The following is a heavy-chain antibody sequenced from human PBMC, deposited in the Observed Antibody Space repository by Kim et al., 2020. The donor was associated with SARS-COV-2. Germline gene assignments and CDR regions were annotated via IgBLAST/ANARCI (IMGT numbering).Heavy chain of an antibody. CDR3: ARLEVPAVLPGY. D-gene: IGHD2-2*01. V-gene: IGHV5-51*01. J-gene: IGHJ4*02. Sequence: RYSPSFQGQVTISADKSISTAYLQWSSLKASDTAMYYCARLEVPAVLPGYWGQGTLVTVSS.